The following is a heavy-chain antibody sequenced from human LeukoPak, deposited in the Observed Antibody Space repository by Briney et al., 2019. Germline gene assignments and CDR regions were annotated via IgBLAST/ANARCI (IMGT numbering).Heavy chain of an antibody. CDR3: ARVHPPIVPAASFDP. V-gene: IGHV1-69*06. CDR2: IIPIFGTA. Sequence: GSSVKVSCKASGGTFSGYAISWVRQAPGQGLEWMGGIIPIFGTANYAQKFQGRVTITADKSTSTAYMELSSLRSEDTAVYYCARVHPPIVPAASFDPWGQGTLVTVSS. CDR1: GGTFSGYA. J-gene: IGHJ5*02. D-gene: IGHD2-2*01.